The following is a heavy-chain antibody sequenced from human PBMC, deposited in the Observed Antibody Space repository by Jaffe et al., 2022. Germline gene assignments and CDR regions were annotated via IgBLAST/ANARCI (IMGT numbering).Heavy chain of an antibody. D-gene: IGHD3-3*01. CDR1: GYTFTSYG. J-gene: IGHJ6*03. CDR2: ISAYNGNT. Sequence: QVQLVQSGAEVKKPGASVKVSCKASGYTFTSYGISWVRQAPGQGLEWMGWISAYNGNTNYAQKLQGRVTMTTDTSTSTAYMELRSLRSDDTAVYYCARLYYDFWSGYPHYYMDVWGKGTTVTVSS. CDR3: ARLYYDFWSGYPHYYMDV. V-gene: IGHV1-18*01.